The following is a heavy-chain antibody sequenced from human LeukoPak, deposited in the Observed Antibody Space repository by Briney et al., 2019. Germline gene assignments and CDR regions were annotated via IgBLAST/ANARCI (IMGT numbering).Heavy chain of an antibody. V-gene: IGHV1-46*01. Sequence: ASVKVSCKASGYTFTSYAMHWVRQAPGQGLEWMGLINPSGGGTSYPQKFQGRVTVTRDTSTSTVYMELSSLRSEDTAVYYCARALRRGLAAAGLDYWGQGTLVTVSS. D-gene: IGHD6-13*01. CDR3: ARALRRGLAAAGLDY. CDR2: INPSGGGT. J-gene: IGHJ4*02. CDR1: GYTFTSYA.